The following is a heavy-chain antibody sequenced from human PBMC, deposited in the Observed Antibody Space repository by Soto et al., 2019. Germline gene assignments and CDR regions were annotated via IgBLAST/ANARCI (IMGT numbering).Heavy chain of an antibody. V-gene: IGHV3-9*01. J-gene: IGHJ3*02. Sequence: EVQLVESGGGLVQPGRSLRLSCAASGFTFDDYAMHWVRQAPGKGLEWVSGISWNSGSIGYADSVKGRFTISRDNAKNSLYLQMNSLRAEDTALYYCAKVLSSGWYVRAFDIWGQGTMVTVSS. CDR1: GFTFDDYA. CDR2: ISWNSGSI. CDR3: AKVLSSGWYVRAFDI. D-gene: IGHD6-19*01.